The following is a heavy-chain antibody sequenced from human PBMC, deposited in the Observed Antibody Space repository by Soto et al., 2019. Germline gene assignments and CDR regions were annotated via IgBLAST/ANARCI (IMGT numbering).Heavy chain of an antibody. CDR2: IKQDGSEK. D-gene: IGHD2-21*02. Sequence: GGSLRLSCAASGVTFSSYWMSWVRQAPGKGLEWVANIKQDGSEKYYVDSVKGRFTISRDNAKNSLYLQMNSLRAEDTAVYYCAREVGDPYFDYWGQGTLVTVSS. V-gene: IGHV3-7*01. J-gene: IGHJ4*02. CDR1: GVTFSSYW. CDR3: AREVGDPYFDY.